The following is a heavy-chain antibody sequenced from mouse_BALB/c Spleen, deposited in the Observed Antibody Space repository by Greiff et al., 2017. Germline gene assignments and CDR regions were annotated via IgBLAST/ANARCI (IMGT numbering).Heavy chain of an antibody. CDR3: ARVRRGWYFDV. CDR1: GFTFSDYY. V-gene: IGHV5-4*02. D-gene: IGHD2-12*01. Sequence: EVQRVESGGGLVKPGGSLKLSCAASGFTFSDYYMYWVRQTPEKRLEWVATISDGGSYTYYPDSVKGRFTISRDNAKNNLYLQMSSLKSEDTAMYYCARVRRGWYFDVWGAGTTVTVSS. J-gene: IGHJ1*01. CDR2: ISDGGSYT.